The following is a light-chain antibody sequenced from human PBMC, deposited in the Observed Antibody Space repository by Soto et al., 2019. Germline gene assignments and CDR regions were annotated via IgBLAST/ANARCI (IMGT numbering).Light chain of an antibody. J-gene: IGKJ4*01. CDR2: DIS. V-gene: IGKV3-15*01. CDR1: QSLATN. CDR3: QQYLDWPLT. Sequence: EIVMTQSPVTLSVSPGERVTLSCRASQSLATNLAWYQQKPGQTPRLVIYDISARASGIPGRFSGSGFGTDFTLTISSRQPEDSAVYYCQQYLDWPLTFGGGTKVEI.